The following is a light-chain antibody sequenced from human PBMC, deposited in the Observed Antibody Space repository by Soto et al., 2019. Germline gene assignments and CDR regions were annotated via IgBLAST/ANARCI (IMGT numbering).Light chain of an antibody. CDR2: VDSDGTH. V-gene: IGLV4-69*01. CDR3: QTWVIGTHVV. J-gene: IGLJ2*01. Sequence: QPVLTQPSSAAASLGASVKLTCTLSRGHRNYAIAWHQKQSEKGPRFLMKVDSDGTHTNGDGIPDRFSGSSSGAERYLTISRLQSDDEADYYCQTWVIGTHVVFGGGTKLTVL. CDR1: RGHRNYA.